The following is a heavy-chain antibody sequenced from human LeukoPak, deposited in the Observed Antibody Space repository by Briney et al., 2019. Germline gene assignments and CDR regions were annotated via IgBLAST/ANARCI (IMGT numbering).Heavy chain of an antibody. Sequence: PSETLSLTCTVSGGSISSSSYYWGWIRQPPGKGLEWIGSIYYSGSTYYNPSLKSRVTISVDTSKNQFSLKLSSVTAADTAVYYCARAMGAIDYWGKGTLVTVSS. CDR1: GGSISSSSYY. J-gene: IGHJ4*02. V-gene: IGHV4-39*01. CDR3: ARAMGAIDY. D-gene: IGHD1-26*01. CDR2: IYYSGST.